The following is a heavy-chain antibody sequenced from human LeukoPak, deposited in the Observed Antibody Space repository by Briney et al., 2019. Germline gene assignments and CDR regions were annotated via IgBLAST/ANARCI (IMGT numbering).Heavy chain of an antibody. CDR3: AREGYYDY. CDR1: GFTVSTSY. J-gene: IGHJ4*02. V-gene: IGHV3-53*01. Sequence: GGSLRLSCAASGFTVSTSYMSWVRQAPGKGLEWVSVIYSGGSTDYADSVKGRFTLSRDNSKNTLYLQMDSLRVEDTAVYYCAREGYYDYWGQGTLVTVSS. CDR2: IYSGGST.